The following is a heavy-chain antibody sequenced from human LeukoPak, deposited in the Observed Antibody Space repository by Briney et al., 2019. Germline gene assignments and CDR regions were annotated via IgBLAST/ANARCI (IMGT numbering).Heavy chain of an antibody. J-gene: IGHJ3*02. Sequence: PSETLSLTCGVSGXSISSGGYYWSWIRQHPGKGLEWIGYIYYSGSTYYNPSLKSRVIISVDTSKNQFSLKLSSVTAADTAVYYCARVLPHRHLRYGYYGRRGYAFDIWGQGTMVTVSS. CDR1: GXSISSGGYY. CDR2: IYYSGST. CDR3: ARVLPHRHLRYGYYGRRGYAFDI. V-gene: IGHV4-31*11. D-gene: IGHD4-17*01.